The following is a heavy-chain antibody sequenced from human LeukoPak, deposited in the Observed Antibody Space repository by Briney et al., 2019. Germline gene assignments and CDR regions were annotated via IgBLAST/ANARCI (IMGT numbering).Heavy chain of an antibody. V-gene: IGHV4-39*01. Sequence: SETLSLTCTVSGGSISSSNYYWGWIRQPPGKGLEWIGSIYYSGSTYYNPSLKSRVTISVDTSKNQLSLKLSSVTAADTAVYYCARQEGTIFGVGPIDYWGQGTLVTVSS. CDR3: ARQEGTIFGVGPIDY. J-gene: IGHJ4*02. D-gene: IGHD3-3*01. CDR2: IYYSGST. CDR1: GGSISSSNYY.